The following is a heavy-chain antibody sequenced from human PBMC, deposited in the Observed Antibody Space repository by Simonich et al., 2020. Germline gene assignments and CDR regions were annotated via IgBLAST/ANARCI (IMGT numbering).Heavy chain of an antibody. J-gene: IGHJ4*02. CDR1: GYTFTGYY. V-gene: IGHV1-2*02. CDR2: INPTSGGT. D-gene: IGHD2-15*01. CDR3: ARGIQATSVVVAAVY. Sequence: QVQLVQSGAEVKKPGASVKVSCKASGYTFTGYYMHWVRQAPGQGLEWLGWINPTSGGTNYAQKVQGRVTMTRDTSISTAYMELSRRRSDDTAVYYCARGIQATSVVVAAVYWGQGTLVTVSS.